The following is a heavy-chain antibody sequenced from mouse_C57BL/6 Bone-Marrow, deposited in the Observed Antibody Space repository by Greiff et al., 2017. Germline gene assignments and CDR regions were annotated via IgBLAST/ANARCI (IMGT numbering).Heavy chain of an antibody. D-gene: IGHD1-1*01. J-gene: IGHJ3*01. V-gene: IGHV1-42*01. CDR3: ARGDLRPWFAY. CDR2: INPSTGGT. CDR1: GYSFTGYY. Sequence: EVQLVESGPELVKPGASVKISCKASGYSFTGYYMNWVKQSPEKSLEWIGEINPSTGGTTYNQKFKAKATLTVDKSSSTAYMQLKSLTSEDSAVYYCARGDLRPWFAYWGQGTLVTVSA.